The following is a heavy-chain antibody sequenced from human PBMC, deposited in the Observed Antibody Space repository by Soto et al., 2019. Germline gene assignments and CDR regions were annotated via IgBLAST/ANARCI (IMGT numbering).Heavy chain of an antibody. Sequence: QINLVQSGAEVKKAGASVKVSCKASGYTFISYGIAWVRQAPGQGLEWMGWISPYNGKTYYAQTFQDRVTLTTDTSTSRAYMDVRGLRSDDTALLYCARAGYATSWVCILHTVVHGVEIDFWGQGTLVTVSS. J-gene: IGHJ4*02. CDR1: GYTFISYG. CDR3: ARAGYATSWVCILHTVVHGVEIDF. D-gene: IGHD6-13*01. V-gene: IGHV1-18*01. CDR2: ISPYNGKT.